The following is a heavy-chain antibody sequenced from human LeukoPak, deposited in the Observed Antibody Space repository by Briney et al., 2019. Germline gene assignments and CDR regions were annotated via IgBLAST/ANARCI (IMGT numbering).Heavy chain of an antibody. J-gene: IGHJ4*02. Sequence: GGSLRLSCAASGFTFSRNSMNWVRQAPGKGLEWISYISGSSSGIYYADSVKGRFTISRDNAKNSLYLQMNSLRAEDTAVYYCARSVTGYCGGDCYSGDYWGQGTLVTVSS. CDR3: ARSVTGYCGGDCYSGDY. CDR1: GFTFSRNS. CDR2: ISGSSSGI. V-gene: IGHV3-21*05. D-gene: IGHD2-21*02.